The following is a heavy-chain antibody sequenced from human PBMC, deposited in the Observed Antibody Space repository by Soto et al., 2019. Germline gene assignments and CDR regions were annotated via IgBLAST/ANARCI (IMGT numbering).Heavy chain of an antibody. CDR2: ITPIYPTT. V-gene: IGHV1-69*15. CDR3: ARIPRYSFPTSDDLDS. J-gene: IGHJ4*02. Sequence: QVQLVQSGAEVRKPGSSVQVSCKASGGTFYTYTFSWVRQAPGQGLEWMGSITPIYPTTNYAEKFQGRLTVTADGSTSTAYIELSSLTSHDTAVYYCARIPRYSFPTSDDLDSWGQGTLVTVSS. D-gene: IGHD5-18*01. CDR1: GGTFYTYT.